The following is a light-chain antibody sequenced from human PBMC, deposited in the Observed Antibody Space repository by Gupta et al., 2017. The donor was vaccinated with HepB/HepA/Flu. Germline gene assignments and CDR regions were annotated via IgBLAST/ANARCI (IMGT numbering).Light chain of an antibody. J-gene: IGKJ2*01. CDR3: HQYVSSPYT. CDR2: DTS. Sequence: EVVLTQSPDTLSLSPGERATLSCRASESVGSDYLAWYQQKPGQAPSLLIYDTSIRATGIPDRFSGGGSGTDFTLTISRLEPDDFAVYYCHQYVSSPYTFGQGTKLEIK. V-gene: IGKV3-20*01. CDR1: ESVGSDY.